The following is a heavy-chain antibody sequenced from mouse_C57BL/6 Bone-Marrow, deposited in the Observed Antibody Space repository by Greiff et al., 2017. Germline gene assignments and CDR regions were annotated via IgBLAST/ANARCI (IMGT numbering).Heavy chain of an antibody. V-gene: IGHV1-18*01. CDR3: ARRGYYYGSHYAMDY. D-gene: IGHD1-1*01. CDR1: GYTFTDYN. J-gene: IGHJ4*01. Sequence: VQLQQSGPELVKPGASVKIPCKASGYTFTDYNMDWVKQSHGKSLEWIGDINPNNGGTIYNQKFKGKATLTVDKSSSTAYMELRSLTSEDTAVYYCARRGYYYGSHYAMDYWGQGTSVTVSS. CDR2: INPNNGGT.